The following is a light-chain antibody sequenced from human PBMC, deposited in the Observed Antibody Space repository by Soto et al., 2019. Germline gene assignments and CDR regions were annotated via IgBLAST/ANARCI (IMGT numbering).Light chain of an antibody. CDR3: QQYSFYAT. J-gene: IGKJ1*01. CDR1: QTISSW. CDR2: KAS. Sequence: DIQMTQSPSTLSASVGDRVTITCRASQTISSWLAWYQQKPGKAPKLLIYKASTLESGGPSRFSGSGSGTDFTLTVTSLQPEDFATYYCQQYSFYATFGQGTKVEI. V-gene: IGKV1-5*03.